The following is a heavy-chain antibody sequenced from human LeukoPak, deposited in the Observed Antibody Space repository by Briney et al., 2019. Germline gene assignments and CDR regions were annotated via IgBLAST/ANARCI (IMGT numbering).Heavy chain of an antibody. CDR3: AKDPHPGYTYGYFEY. J-gene: IGHJ4*02. V-gene: IGHV3-43*01. CDR1: GFTFDDYT. Sequence: GGSLRLSCAASGFTFDDYTMHWVRQAPGKGLEWVSLITWDGDNTYYADSVKGRFTISRDNSKNSLYLLMNSLRSGDTALYYCAKDPHPGYTYGYFEYWGQGTLVTVSS. D-gene: IGHD5-18*01. CDR2: ITWDGDNT.